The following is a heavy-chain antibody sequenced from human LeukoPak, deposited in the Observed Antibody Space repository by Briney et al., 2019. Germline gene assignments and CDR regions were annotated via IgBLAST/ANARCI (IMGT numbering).Heavy chain of an antibody. CDR3: ARGNSRSLLPYYSDY. J-gene: IGHJ4*02. CDR1: GGTFNTYV. D-gene: IGHD2-21*01. CDR2: IIPIFGTA. Sequence: ASVKLSCKASGGTFNTYVISWVRQAPGQGLEWMGVIIPIFGTANYAQNFQGRVTITADESTSTAYMELSSLRSEDTAVYYCARGNSRSLLPYYSDYWGQGTLVTVSS. V-gene: IGHV1-69*13.